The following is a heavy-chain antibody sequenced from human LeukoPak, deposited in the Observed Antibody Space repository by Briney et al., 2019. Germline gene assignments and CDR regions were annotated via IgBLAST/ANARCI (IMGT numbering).Heavy chain of an antibody. CDR3: ARSSGGLRRRTDY. D-gene: IGHD3-22*01. CDR1: GYTFTSYD. J-gene: IGHJ4*02. Sequence: ASVKVSCKASGYTFTSYDINWVRQATGQGLEWMGWMNPNSGNTGYAQKFQGRVTMTRSTSVSTAYMELSNLTSEDTAVHYCARSSGGLRRRTDYWGQGTLVTVSS. V-gene: IGHV1-8*01. CDR2: MNPNSGNT.